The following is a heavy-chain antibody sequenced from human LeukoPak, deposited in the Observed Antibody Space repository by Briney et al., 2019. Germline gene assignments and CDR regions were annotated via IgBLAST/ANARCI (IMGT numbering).Heavy chain of an antibody. CDR2: IRYDANIK. V-gene: IGHV3-30*02. J-gene: IGHJ4*02. CDR3: AKGHSSSWSFFDY. Sequence: PGGSLRLSCAASGFTFSSLGLHWVRQAPGKGLEWVAFIRYDANIKYYADSVKGRFTISRDNSKNTLYLQMNSLRAEDTAVYYFAKGHSSSWSFFDYWGQGTLVTVSS. CDR1: GFTFSSLG. D-gene: IGHD6-13*01.